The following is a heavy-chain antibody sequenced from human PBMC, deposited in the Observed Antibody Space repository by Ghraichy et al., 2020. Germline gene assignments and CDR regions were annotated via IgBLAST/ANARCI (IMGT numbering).Heavy chain of an antibody. CDR2: IYHSGST. CDR3: ARGGYDILTGLYGMDV. D-gene: IGHD3-9*01. CDR1: GGSISSSNW. J-gene: IGHJ6*02. V-gene: IGHV4-4*02. Sequence: SETLSLTCAVSGGSISSSNWWSWVRQPPGKGLEWIGEIYHSGSTNYNPSLKSRVTISVDKSKNQFSLKLSSVTAADTAVYYCARGGYDILTGLYGMDVWGQGTTVTVSS.